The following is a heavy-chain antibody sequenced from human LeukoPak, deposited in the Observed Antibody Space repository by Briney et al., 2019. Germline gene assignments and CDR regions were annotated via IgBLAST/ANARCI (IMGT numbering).Heavy chain of an antibody. CDR1: GFTFSTFA. V-gene: IGHV3-64D*06. Sequence: GGSLRLSCSASGFTFSTFAMHWVRQAPGKRLEYVSGINNNGDSTYYSDSVKARLTISRDNSKNTLFLQMASLRAEDTAVYYCAKTMMTFGGVIRTDAFDIWGQGTMVIVSS. CDR3: AKTMMTFGGVIRTDAFDI. D-gene: IGHD3-16*01. J-gene: IGHJ3*02. CDR2: INNNGDST.